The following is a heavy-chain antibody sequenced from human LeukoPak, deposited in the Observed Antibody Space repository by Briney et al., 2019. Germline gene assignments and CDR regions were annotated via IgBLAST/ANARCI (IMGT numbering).Heavy chain of an antibody. CDR3: ARARYGSTSCPYYFDY. J-gene: IGHJ4*02. CDR2: INHSGST. CDR1: GGSFSGYY. V-gene: IGHV4-34*01. Sequence: KASETLSLTCAVYGGSFSGYYWSWIRQPPGKGLEWIGEINHSGSTNYNPSLKSRVTISVDTSKNQFSLKLTSVTAADTAVYYCARARYGSTSCPYYFDYWGQGTLVTVSS. D-gene: IGHD2-2*01.